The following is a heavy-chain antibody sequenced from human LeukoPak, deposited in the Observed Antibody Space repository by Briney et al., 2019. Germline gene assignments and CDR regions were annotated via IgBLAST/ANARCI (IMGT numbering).Heavy chain of an antibody. Sequence: SQTLSLTCAISGDSVSSNSAAWNWIRQSPSRGLEWLGSTYYRSKWYNDYAVSVKSRITINPDTSKNQFSLQLNSVTPEDTAVYYCARDHVLLWFGEFLAFDIWGQGTMVTVSS. D-gene: IGHD3-10*01. CDR3: ARDHVLLWFGEFLAFDI. CDR2: TYYRSKWYN. V-gene: IGHV6-1*01. CDR1: GDSVSSNSAA. J-gene: IGHJ3*02.